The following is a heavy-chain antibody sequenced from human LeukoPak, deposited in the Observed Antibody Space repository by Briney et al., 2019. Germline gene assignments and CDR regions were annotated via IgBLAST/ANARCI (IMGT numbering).Heavy chain of an antibody. CDR3: ARTVWGSYRYAGYYYYMDV. CDR2: IYHSGST. V-gene: IGHV4-38-2*02. D-gene: IGHD3-16*02. Sequence: SETLSLTCTVSGYSISSGYYWGWIRQPPGKGLEWIGNIYHSGSTYYNPSLKRRVTISVDTSKNQFSLRLSSVTAADTAVYYCARTVWGSYRYAGYYYYMDVWGKGTTVTVSS. J-gene: IGHJ6*03. CDR1: GYSISSGYY.